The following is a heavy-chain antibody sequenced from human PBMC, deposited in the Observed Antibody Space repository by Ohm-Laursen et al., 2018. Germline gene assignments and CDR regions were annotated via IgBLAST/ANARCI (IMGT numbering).Heavy chain of an antibody. V-gene: IGHV3-11*01. CDR2: ISSSGSTI. J-gene: IGHJ3*02. CDR1: GFTFSDYY. Sequence: SLRLSCAASGFTFSDYYMSWIRQAPGKGLEWVSYISSSGSTIYYADSVKGRFTIPRDNAKNSLCLQMNSLRAEDTAVYYCARAKVAGTFVAFDIWGQGTMVTVSS. D-gene: IGHD6-19*01. CDR3: ARAKVAGTFVAFDI.